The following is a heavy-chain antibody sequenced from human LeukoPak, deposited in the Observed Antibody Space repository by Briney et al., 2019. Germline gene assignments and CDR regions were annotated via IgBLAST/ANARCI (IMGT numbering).Heavy chain of an antibody. D-gene: IGHD2-21*02. CDR2: ISSSSRHI. J-gene: IGHJ1*01. V-gene: IGHV3-21*01. CDR1: GFTFSSYT. CDR3: ARGYCGGDCYGD. Sequence: GGSLRLSCAASGFTFSSYTMNWVRQAPGKGLEWVSCISSSSRHIYYADSVKGRFTISRDNTKSSLYLQMNSLRVEDMAVYYCARGYCGGDCYGDWGQGTLVTVSS.